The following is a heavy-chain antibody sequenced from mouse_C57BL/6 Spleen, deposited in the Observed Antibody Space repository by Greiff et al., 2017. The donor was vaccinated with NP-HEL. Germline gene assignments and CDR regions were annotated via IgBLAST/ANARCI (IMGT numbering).Heavy chain of an antibody. CDR3: AREIDSYYAMDY. V-gene: IGHV1-80*01. Sequence: QVQLHQSGAELVKPGASVKISCKASGYAFSSYWMNWVKQRPGKGLEWIGQIYPGDGDTNYNGKFKGKATLTADKSSSTAYMQLSSLTSEDSAVYFCAREIDSYYAMDYWGQGTSVTVSS. J-gene: IGHJ4*01. CDR2: IYPGDGDT. CDR1: GYAFSSYW. D-gene: IGHD2-4*01.